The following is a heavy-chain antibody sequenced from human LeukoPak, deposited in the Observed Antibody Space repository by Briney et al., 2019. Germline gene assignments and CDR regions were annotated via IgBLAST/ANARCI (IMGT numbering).Heavy chain of an antibody. Sequence: PGESLRLSCAASGFTFSSYWMSWVRQAPGKGLERVANIKQDGSEKYYVDSVKGRFTISRDNAKNSLYLQMNSLRAEDTAVYYCARATVTRAFDIWGQGTMVAVSS. CDR3: ARATVTRAFDI. CDR2: IKQDGSEK. CDR1: GFTFSSYW. J-gene: IGHJ3*02. D-gene: IGHD4-17*01. V-gene: IGHV3-7*01.